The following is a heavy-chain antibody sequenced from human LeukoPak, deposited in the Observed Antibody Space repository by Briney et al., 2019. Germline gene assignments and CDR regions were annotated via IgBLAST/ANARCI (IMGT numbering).Heavy chain of an antibody. Sequence: SVKVSRKASGGTFSSYAISWVRQAPGQGLEWMGGIIPIFGTAHYAQKFQGRVTITTDESTSTAYMELSSLRSEDTAVYYCARDLSQYYYDSSGYAPFDPWGQGTLVTVSS. V-gene: IGHV1-69*05. J-gene: IGHJ5*02. CDR3: ARDLSQYYYDSSGYAPFDP. CDR2: IIPIFGTA. CDR1: GGTFSSYA. D-gene: IGHD3-22*01.